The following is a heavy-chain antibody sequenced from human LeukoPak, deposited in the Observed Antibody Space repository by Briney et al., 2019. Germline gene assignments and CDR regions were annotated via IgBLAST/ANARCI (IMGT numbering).Heavy chain of an antibody. CDR1: GFTFSSYG. Sequence: GGSLRLSCAASGFTFSSYGMHWVRQAPGKGLEWVAVISYDGSNKYYADSVKGRFTISRDNSKNTLYLQMNSLRAEDTAVYYCARDDRGYYYDSSGHNRIFYFYALDVWGQGTTVTVSS. V-gene: IGHV3-30*03. CDR2: ISYDGSNK. CDR3: ARDDRGYYYDSSGHNRIFYFYALDV. D-gene: IGHD3-22*01. J-gene: IGHJ6*02.